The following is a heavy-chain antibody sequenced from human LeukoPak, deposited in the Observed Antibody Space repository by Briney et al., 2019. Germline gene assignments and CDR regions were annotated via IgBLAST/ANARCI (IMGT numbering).Heavy chain of an antibody. CDR2: ISSSGST. CDR3: ARGLWFGDENPPYFDY. CDR1: GDSISSGDYY. V-gene: IGHV4-61*02. D-gene: IGHD3-10*01. Sequence: SETLSLTCTVSGDSISSGDYYWSWIRQPAGKGLEWIGRISSSGSTNYNPSLKSRVTISVDTSKNQFSLKLSSVTAADTAVYYCARGLWFGDENPPYFDYWGQGTLVTVSS. J-gene: IGHJ4*02.